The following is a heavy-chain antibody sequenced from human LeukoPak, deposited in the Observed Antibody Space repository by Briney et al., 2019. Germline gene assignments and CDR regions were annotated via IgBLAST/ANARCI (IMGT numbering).Heavy chain of an antibody. V-gene: IGHV1-2*02. D-gene: IGHD2-2*01. CDR2: INPNSGGT. CDR1: GYTFTGYY. Sequence: GASVKVSCKASGYTFTGYYMHWVRQGPGQGLEWMGWINPNSGGTNYAQKFQGRVTMTRDTSISTAYMELSRLRSDDTAVYYCARRYTVVVPAAIWFDPWGQGTLVTVSS. CDR3: ARRYTVVVPAAIWFDP. J-gene: IGHJ5*02.